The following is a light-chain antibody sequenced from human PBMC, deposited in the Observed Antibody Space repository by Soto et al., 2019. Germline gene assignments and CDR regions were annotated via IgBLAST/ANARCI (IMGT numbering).Light chain of an antibody. J-gene: IGKJ4*01. CDR3: QQYASFPLT. V-gene: IGKV1-16*02. CDR1: QGIRNS. Sequence: DIQMTQSPTSLSASVGDGVTITCRASQGIRNSLAWFQQMPGKVPKSLIYDASSLHNGVPPKFSGSGSGTDFTLTINNLQPEDSATYFCQQYASFPLTFGGGTSVEIK. CDR2: DAS.